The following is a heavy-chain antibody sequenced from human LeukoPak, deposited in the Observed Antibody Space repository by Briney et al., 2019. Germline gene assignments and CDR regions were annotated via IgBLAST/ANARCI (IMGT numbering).Heavy chain of an antibody. Sequence: GGSLRLSCAASRFTLSNYWMSWVRQAPGKGLEWVANIKQDGSETYYVDSVKGRFTLSRDNAKNSLSLQMNSLRAEDTAVYYCARQRGSGCLDYWGQGTLVTVSS. CDR2: IKQDGSET. CDR3: ARQRGSGCLDY. V-gene: IGHV3-7*01. CDR1: RFTLSNYW. D-gene: IGHD6-19*01. J-gene: IGHJ4*02.